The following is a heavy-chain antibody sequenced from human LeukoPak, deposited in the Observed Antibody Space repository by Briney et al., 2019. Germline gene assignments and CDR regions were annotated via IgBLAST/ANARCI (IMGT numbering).Heavy chain of an antibody. CDR2: ISSSGSTI. V-gene: IGHV3-48*03. CDR1: GFTFSSYE. D-gene: IGHD4-11*01. CDR3: ARGTFDYSNSFDY. Sequence: PGGSLRLSCAASGFTFSSYEMNWVRQAPGKGMEWVSYISSSGSTIYYADSVKGRFTNSRDNAKNSLYLQFHSLRTEDTAVYNCARGTFDYSNSFDYWGQGSLVTVSS. J-gene: IGHJ4*02.